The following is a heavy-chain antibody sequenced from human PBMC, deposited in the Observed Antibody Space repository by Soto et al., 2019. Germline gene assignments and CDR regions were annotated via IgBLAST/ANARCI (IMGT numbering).Heavy chain of an antibody. Sequence: PGGSLRLSCAASGFPFSSFAMNWVRQAPGKGLEWVSGISGSGGNTYYADSVKGRFTISRDNSKNTLYLQMNSLRAEDTAIYYCAKDSKYSNSWYFFDYWGQGTMVTVSS. J-gene: IGHJ4*02. CDR1: GFPFSSFA. D-gene: IGHD6-13*01. V-gene: IGHV3-23*01. CDR2: ISGSGGNT. CDR3: AKDSKYSNSWYFFDY.